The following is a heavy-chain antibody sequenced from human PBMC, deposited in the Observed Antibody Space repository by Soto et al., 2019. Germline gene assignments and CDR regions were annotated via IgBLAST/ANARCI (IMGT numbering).Heavy chain of an antibody. CDR2: ISSSSSYI. CDR3: ARGIGGGNGSYFGGVY. D-gene: IGHD1-26*01. V-gene: IGHV3-21*01. J-gene: IGHJ4*02. CDR1: GFTFSSYS. Sequence: EVQLVESGGGLVKPGGSLRLSCAASGFTFSSYSMNWVRQAPGKGLEWVSSISSSSSYIYYADSVKGRFTISRDNAKNSLYLQMNSLRAEDTAVYYCARGIGGGNGSYFGGVYWGQGTLVTVSS.